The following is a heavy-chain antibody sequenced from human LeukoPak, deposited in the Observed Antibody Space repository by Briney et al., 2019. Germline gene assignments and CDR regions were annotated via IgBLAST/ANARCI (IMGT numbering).Heavy chain of an antibody. V-gene: IGHV1-46*01. J-gene: IGHJ3*02. CDR1: GYTFTSYY. CDR3: ARGSRNYYDSSGYYYGPEDAFDI. Sequence: EASVKVSCKASGYTFTSYYMHWVRQAPGQGLEWMGIINPSGGSTSYAQKFQGRVTMTRDMSTSTVYMELSSLRSEDTAVYYCARGSRNYYDSSGYYYGPEDAFDIWGQGTMVTVSS. CDR2: INPSGGST. D-gene: IGHD3-22*01.